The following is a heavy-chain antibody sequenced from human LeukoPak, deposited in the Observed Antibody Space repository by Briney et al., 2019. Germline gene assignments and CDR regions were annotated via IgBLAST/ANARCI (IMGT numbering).Heavy chain of an antibody. Sequence: GGSLRLSCAASGFTFSSYGMHWVRQAPGKGLEWLAFIRYGGSNKYYADSVKGRFTISRDNSKSTLYLQMNSLRAEDTAVYYCAKDRIVVVPAASDAFDIWGQGTMVTVSS. J-gene: IGHJ3*02. D-gene: IGHD2-2*01. CDR3: AKDRIVVVPAASDAFDI. CDR2: IRYGGSNK. V-gene: IGHV3-30*02. CDR1: GFTFSSYG.